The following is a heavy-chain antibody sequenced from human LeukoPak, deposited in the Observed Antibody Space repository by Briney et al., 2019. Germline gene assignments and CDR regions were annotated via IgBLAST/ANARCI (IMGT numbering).Heavy chain of an antibody. D-gene: IGHD6-19*01. CDR2: IIPILGIA. J-gene: IGHJ4*02. V-gene: IGHV1-69*04. CDR1: RGTFSSYA. Sequence: SVKVSCKASRGTFSSYAISWVRQAPGQGLEWMGRIIPILGIANYAQKFQGRVTITADKSTSTAYMELSSLRSEDTAVYYCARSYPGIAVAGTEWYYFDYWGQGTLVTVSS. CDR3: ARSYPGIAVAGTEWYYFDY.